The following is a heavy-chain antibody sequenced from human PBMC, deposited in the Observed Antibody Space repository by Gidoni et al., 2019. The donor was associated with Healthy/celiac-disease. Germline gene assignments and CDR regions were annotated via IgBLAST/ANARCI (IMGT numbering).Heavy chain of an antibody. V-gene: IGHV4-39*01. CDR1: GGSISSSSYY. D-gene: IGHD4-17*01. Sequence: QLQLQESGPGLVKPSETLSLTCTVPGGSISSSSYYWGWIRQPPGKWLEWIGSIYYSGSTYYNPSLKSRVTISVDTSKNQFSLKLSSVTAADTAVYYCARQGYGGNYFDYWGQGTLVTVSS. J-gene: IGHJ4*02. CDR2: IYYSGST. CDR3: ARQGYGGNYFDY.